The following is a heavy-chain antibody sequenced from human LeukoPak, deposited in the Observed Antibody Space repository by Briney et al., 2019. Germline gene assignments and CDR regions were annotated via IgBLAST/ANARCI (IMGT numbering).Heavy chain of an antibody. CDR1: GYTFSNFW. D-gene: IGHD3-9*01. CDR2: ISPGGLDT. Sequence: GESLKISCQGSGYTFSNFWIGWVRQKPGKGLEWMGLISPGGLDTRYGPSFRGQVTMSADQSINTVYLQWSSLKASDTAIYYCARLESQRLAYYFDYWGQGSLVTVSS. J-gene: IGHJ4*02. CDR3: ARLESQRLAYYFDY. V-gene: IGHV5-51*01.